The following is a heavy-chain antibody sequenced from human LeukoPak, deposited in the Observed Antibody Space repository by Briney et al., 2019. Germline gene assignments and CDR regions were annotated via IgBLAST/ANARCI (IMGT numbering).Heavy chain of an antibody. CDR2: IWYDGSNK. V-gene: IGHV3-33*01. CDR1: GFTFSSYG. CDR3: ARDQLGYCSSTSCPRKAYYYYGMDV. Sequence: GGSLRLSCAASGFTFSSYGMHWVRQAPGKGLEWVAVIWYDGSNKYYADSVKGRFTISRDNSKNTLYLQMNSLRAEDTAVYYCARDQLGYCSSTSCPRKAYYYYGMDVWGQGTTVTVSS. J-gene: IGHJ6*02. D-gene: IGHD2-2*01.